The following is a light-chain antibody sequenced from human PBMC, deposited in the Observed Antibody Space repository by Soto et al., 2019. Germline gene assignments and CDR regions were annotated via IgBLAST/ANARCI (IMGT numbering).Light chain of an antibody. CDR3: VSWDDSLSGLV. CDR1: XXXIGNNY. V-gene: IGLV1-47*02. CDR2: SNN. J-gene: IGLJ1*01. Sequence: QSVLTQPPSASGAPGQRXTXSXXXRXXXIGNNYVCWYQQLPGTAPKLLIYSNNQRPSGVPDRFSGSKSGTSASLAISGLRSEDEADYYCVSWDDSLSGLVFGTGTKVTVL.